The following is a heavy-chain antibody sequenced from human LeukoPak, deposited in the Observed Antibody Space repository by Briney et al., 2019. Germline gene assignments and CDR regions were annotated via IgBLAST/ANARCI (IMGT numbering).Heavy chain of an antibody. CDR3: ARRSGTYHAFDI. D-gene: IGHD1-26*01. CDR1: GGSFSGYY. V-gene: IGHV4-34*01. CDR2: INHSGST. Sequence: SETLSLTCAVYGGSFSGYYWSWIRQPPGKGLEWIGEINHSGSTNYNPSLKSRVTISVDTSKNQFSLKLSSVTAADTAVYYCARRSGTYHAFDIWGQGTMVTVSS. J-gene: IGHJ3*02.